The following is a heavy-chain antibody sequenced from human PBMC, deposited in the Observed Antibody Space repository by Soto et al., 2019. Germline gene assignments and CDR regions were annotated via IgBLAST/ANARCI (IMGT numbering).Heavy chain of an antibody. D-gene: IGHD3-3*02. J-gene: IGHJ4*02. Sequence: QVQLQQWGAGLLKPSETLSLTCAVYGGSFSGYYWSWIRQPPGKGLEWIGEINHSGSTNYNPSLKRRVTISVDTSKNQFSLKLSSVTAADTAVYYCARYIFGVDYYFDYWGQGTLVTVSS. V-gene: IGHV4-34*01. CDR1: GGSFSGYY. CDR3: ARYIFGVDYYFDY. CDR2: INHSGST.